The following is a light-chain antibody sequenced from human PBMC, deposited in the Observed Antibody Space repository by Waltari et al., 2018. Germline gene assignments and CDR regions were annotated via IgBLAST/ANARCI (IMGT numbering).Light chain of an antibody. CDR2: WAS. CDR1: QSLLYSSVNKNC. J-gene: IGKJ4*01. Sequence: DIVLTQSPDSLAVSLGERATINCKSSQSLLYSSVNKNCLAWYQQKAGQPPKLLIYWASTREPGVPDQFSGSGSGTDFTLTISSLEPEDFAVYYCQQRSNWLTFGGGTKVEIK. CDR3: QQRSNWLT. V-gene: IGKV4-1*01.